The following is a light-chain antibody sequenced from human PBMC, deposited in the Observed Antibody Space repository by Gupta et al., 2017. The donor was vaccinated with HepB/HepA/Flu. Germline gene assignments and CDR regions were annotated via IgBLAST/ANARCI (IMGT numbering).Light chain of an antibody. Sequence: EIVLTQSPGTLSLSPGERATLSCRASQSVSSSYLVWYQQKPGQAPRLLIYGASSRATGMPDRFSGSGSGTDFTLTINRLEPEDFAVYYCQQYGSSPYTFGQGTKLEIK. CDR2: GAS. CDR1: QSVSSSY. V-gene: IGKV3-20*01. CDR3: QQYGSSPYT. J-gene: IGKJ2*01.